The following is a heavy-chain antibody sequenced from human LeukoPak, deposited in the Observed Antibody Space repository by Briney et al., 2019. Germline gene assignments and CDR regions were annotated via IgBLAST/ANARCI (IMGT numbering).Heavy chain of an antibody. CDR3: ARAKEGATRPIRYYYYYYGMDV. D-gene: IGHD1-26*01. CDR1: GFTFSSYW. Sequence: PGGSLRLSCAASGFTFSSYWMSWVRQAPGKGLEWVANIKQDGSEKHYVDSVKGRFTISRDNAKNSLYLQMNSLRTEDTAVYYCARAKEGATRPIRYYYYYYGMDVWGQGTTVTVSS. V-gene: IGHV3-7*03. CDR2: IKQDGSEK. J-gene: IGHJ6*02.